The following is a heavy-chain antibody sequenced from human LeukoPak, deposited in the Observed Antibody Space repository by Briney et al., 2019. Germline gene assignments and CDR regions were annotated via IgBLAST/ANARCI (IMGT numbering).Heavy chain of an antibody. D-gene: IGHD4-17*01. Sequence: GGSLRLSCAASGFIFHAYYMSWVRQAPGKGLEWVANIKQDGSESSHVDSVRGRFTISRDNAENSLYLQMNSLRVEDTAVYYCATSSYGRRDYWGQGTLVTVSS. CDR1: GFIFHAYY. CDR3: ATSSYGRRDY. CDR2: IKQDGSES. J-gene: IGHJ4*02. V-gene: IGHV3-7*01.